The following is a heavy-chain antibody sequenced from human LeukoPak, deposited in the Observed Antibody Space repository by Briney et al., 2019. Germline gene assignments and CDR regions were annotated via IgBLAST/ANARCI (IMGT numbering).Heavy chain of an antibody. CDR3: ARGKGYCSSTSCYYLGLQYYFDY. CDR2: INDDGSA. V-gene: IGHV4-34*01. J-gene: IGHJ4*02. Sequence: PSETLSLTCAVFGGSSFSDYCWTWIRQPPGKGLEWIGEINDDGSANYNPSLKSRVHISLDTSKNQFSLKLSSVTAADTAVYYCARGKGYCSSTSCYYLGLQYYFDYWGQGTLVTVSS. CDR1: GGSSFSDYC. D-gene: IGHD2-2*01.